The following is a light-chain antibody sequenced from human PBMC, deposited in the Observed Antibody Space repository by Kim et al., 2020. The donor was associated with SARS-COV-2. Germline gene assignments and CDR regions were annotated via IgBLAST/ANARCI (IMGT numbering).Light chain of an antibody. V-gene: IGKV1-39*01. CDR1: QSISSY. CDR2: AAS. J-gene: IGKJ2*01. Sequence: ASVGDRVTITCRASQSISSYLNWYQQKPGEAPKLLIYAASSLQSGVPSRFSGSGSGTDFTLTISSLQPEDFTTYYCQQSYSTPLYTFGQGTKLEI. CDR3: QQSYSTPLYT.